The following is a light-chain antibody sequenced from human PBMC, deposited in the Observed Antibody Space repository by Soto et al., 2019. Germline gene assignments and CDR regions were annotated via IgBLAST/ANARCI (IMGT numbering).Light chain of an antibody. CDR1: QSVSSK. Sequence: EIVLTQSPATLSVSPGEGATLSCRASQSVSSKLAWYQQNPGQAPRLLIYEASSRATGIPDRFSGSGSGTDFTLTISRLEPEDFAVYYCQQYRTFGQGTKVDIK. J-gene: IGKJ1*01. CDR3: QQYRT. V-gene: IGKV3D-20*02. CDR2: EAS.